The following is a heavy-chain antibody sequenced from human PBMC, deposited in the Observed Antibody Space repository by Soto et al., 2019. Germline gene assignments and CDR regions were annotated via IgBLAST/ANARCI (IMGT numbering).Heavy chain of an antibody. J-gene: IGHJ5*02. D-gene: IGHD1-7*01. Sequence: QVQLQESGPGLVKPSETLSLTCTVSGGSVNIGNYYWSWIRQPPGKGLDWIGYISYGEITNYNPSLKSRVTISVDTSKNQFSLEMSSVTAADTAVYYCPREVWIDEYNWNYRRNWFDPWGQGTLVTVSS. CDR2: ISYGEIT. V-gene: IGHV4-61*01. CDR1: GGSVNIGNYY. CDR3: PREVWIDEYNWNYRRNWFDP.